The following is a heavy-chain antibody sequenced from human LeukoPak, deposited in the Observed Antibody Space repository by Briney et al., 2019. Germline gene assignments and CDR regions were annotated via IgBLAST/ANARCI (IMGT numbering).Heavy chain of an antibody. Sequence: SETLSLTCTVSGDSISNYYWSWIRQPPGKGLDWIGYIYFSGTTNYNPSLKSRVTMSVDTSKNQFSLNLTSMTAADTAVYFCARMSGLSGSDWFFDYWGQGSLVTVSS. D-gene: IGHD6-19*01. CDR2: IYFSGTT. CDR3: ARMSGLSGSDWFFDY. V-gene: IGHV4-59*08. J-gene: IGHJ4*02. CDR1: GDSISNYY.